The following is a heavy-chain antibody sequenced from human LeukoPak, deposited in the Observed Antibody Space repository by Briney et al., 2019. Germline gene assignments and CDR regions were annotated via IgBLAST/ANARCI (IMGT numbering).Heavy chain of an antibody. CDR2: IIPIFGTA. CDR3: ARDLTILEDGMDV. Sequence: ASVKVSCKASGGTFSSYAISWVRQAPGQGLEWMGGIIPIFGTANYAQKFQGRVTITADESTSTAYMELSSLRPEDTAVYYCARDLTILEDGMDVWGQGTTVTVSS. D-gene: IGHD3-3*01. V-gene: IGHV1-69*13. CDR1: GGTFSSYA. J-gene: IGHJ6*02.